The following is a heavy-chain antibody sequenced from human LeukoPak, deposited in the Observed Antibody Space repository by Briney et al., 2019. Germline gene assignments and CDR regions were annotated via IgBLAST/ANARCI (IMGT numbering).Heavy chain of an antibody. CDR1: GLSVSSNF. CDR3: ASWPVGWYGENS. CDR2: IYGGGST. V-gene: IGHV3-53*01. J-gene: IGHJ4*02. D-gene: IGHD6-19*01. Sequence: GGSLRLSCAATGLSVSSNFMSWVRQAPGKGLEWVSVIYGGGSTYYADSVKGRFTISRDTPKNTLYLQMNSLRVEDTAVYYCASWPVGWYGENSWGQGTLVTVSS.